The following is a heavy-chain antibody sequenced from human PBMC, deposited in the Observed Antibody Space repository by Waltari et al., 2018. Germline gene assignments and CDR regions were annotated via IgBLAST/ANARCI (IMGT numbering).Heavy chain of an antibody. D-gene: IGHD6-13*01. Sequence: QVQLVQSGAEVKKPGSSVKVSCKASGGTFSSYAISWVRQAPGQGLEWMGGISAYNGNTNYAQKLQGRVTMTTDTSTSTAYMELRSLRSDDTAVYYCARVTLAAAAIGGVDYWGQGTLVTVSS. CDR2: ISAYNGNT. V-gene: IGHV1-18*01. CDR1: GGTFSSYA. J-gene: IGHJ4*02. CDR3: ARVTLAAAAIGGVDY.